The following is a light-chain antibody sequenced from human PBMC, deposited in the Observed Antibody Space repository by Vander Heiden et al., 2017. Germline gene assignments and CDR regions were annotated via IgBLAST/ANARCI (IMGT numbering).Light chain of an antibody. CDR1: RAYNY. CDR3: SSFSGSSTYV. V-gene: IGLV2-14*01. J-gene: IGLJ1*01. Sequence: QSPLTQTASLSWSSGQSNTIRAYNYVSWYQQHPGKAPILLISDVANRPSGVSNRFSGSKAGNTASLIISVLQAEDEADYYCSSFSGSSTYVFGTGTTVTVL. CDR2: DVA.